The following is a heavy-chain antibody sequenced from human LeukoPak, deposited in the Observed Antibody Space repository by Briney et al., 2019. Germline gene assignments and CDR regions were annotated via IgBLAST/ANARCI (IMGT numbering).Heavy chain of an antibody. V-gene: IGHV3-53*01. CDR1: GFTVGTNY. CDR2: IYSGSST. J-gene: IGHJ4*02. Sequence: GGSLRLSCAASGFTVGTNYMSWVRQAPGKGLEWVSLIYSGSSTYYANSVKGRFTISRDNSKNTVYLQMNSLRAEDTAVYYCARVSSSSWWALDYWGQGTLVTVSS. D-gene: IGHD6-13*01. CDR3: ARVSSSSWWALDY.